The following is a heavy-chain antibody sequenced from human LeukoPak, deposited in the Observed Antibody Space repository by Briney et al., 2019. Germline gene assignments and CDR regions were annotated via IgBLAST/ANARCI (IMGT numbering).Heavy chain of an antibody. CDR3: ARDPLRYRGVRLWTTLDY. D-gene: IGHD3-16*01. Sequence: SETLSLTCAVYGGSFSGYYWSWIRQPPGKGLEWIGEINHSGSTNYNPSLKSRVTISVDTSKNQFSLKLSTRTAAEAAVYYCARDPLRYRGVRLWTTLDYWGQGTLVTVSS. CDR1: GGSFSGYY. V-gene: IGHV4-34*01. CDR2: INHSGST. J-gene: IGHJ4*02.